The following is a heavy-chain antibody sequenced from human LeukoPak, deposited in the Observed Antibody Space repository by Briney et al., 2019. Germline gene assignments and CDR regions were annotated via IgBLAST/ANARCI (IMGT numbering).Heavy chain of an antibody. CDR2: LYSGSST. CDR1: GFTVSTNY. J-gene: IGHJ2*01. V-gene: IGHV3-53*01. Sequence: GGSLRLSCAASGFTVSTNYMNWVRQAPGKGLEWVSILYSGSSTYYADSVEGRFTISRDSSKNTLFLQMNDLRAEDTAVYYCARVGDHFHWYLDLWGRGTLVTVSS. D-gene: IGHD3-3*02. CDR3: ARVGDHFHWYLDL.